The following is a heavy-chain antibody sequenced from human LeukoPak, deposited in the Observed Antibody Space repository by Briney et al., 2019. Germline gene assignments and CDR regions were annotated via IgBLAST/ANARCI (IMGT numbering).Heavy chain of an antibody. Sequence: GGSLRHSRAPSGFTVSSNYRSWRRQAPGKGLEWVSVIYSGGSTYYADSVKGRFTISRDNSKNTLYLQMNSLRAEGTAVYYCARGFSGSYSDYWGQGTLVTVSS. CDR2: IYSGGST. V-gene: IGHV3-53*01. CDR3: ARGFSGSYSDY. D-gene: IGHD1-26*01. CDR1: GFTVSSNY. J-gene: IGHJ4*02.